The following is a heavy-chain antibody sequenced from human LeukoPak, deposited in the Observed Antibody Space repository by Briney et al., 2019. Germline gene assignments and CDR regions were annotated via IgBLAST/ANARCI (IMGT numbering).Heavy chain of an antibody. V-gene: IGHV1-18*01. CDR1: GYTFTKYG. CDR3: ARSYYDSSGYYILSWYFDY. CDR2: ISAYNGNT. D-gene: IGHD3-22*01. Sequence: ASVKVSCKASGYTFTKYGISWVRQAPGQGLEWMGWISAYNGNTNYAQKLQGRVTMTTDTSTSTAYMELRSLRSDDTAVYYCARSYYDSSGYYILSWYFDYWGQGTLVTVSS. J-gene: IGHJ4*02.